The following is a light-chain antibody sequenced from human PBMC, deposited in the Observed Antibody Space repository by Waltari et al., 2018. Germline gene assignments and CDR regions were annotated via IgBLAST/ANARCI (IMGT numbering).Light chain of an antibody. CDR1: GLGDKY. J-gene: IGLJ2*01. Sequence: SYELTQPPSVSVSPGQTATITCSGDGLGDKYVWWYQQKPGQSPVAVIYSDYKRPPGIPARFSGPNSGNTATLTIGGTQTTDEGDYYCQAWDDTTVVFGAGTKVTV. CDR3: QAWDDTTVV. V-gene: IGLV3-1*01. CDR2: SDY.